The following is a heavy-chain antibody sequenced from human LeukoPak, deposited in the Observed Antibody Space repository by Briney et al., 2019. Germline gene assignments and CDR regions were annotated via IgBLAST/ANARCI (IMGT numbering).Heavy chain of an antibody. D-gene: IGHD6-13*01. V-gene: IGHV4-4*07. CDR2: IYTTWST. Sequence: SETLALTCTVSVGSISIYYWSCIRQPAGKALECMGRIYTTWSTNYNPSLKSRVTMSVDTSKNQFSLTLSSVTADATAVYYCARTNSSRYNCFAHWGQGTLVTVSS. CDR1: VGSISIYY. J-gene: IGHJ5*02. CDR3: ARTNSSRYNCFAH.